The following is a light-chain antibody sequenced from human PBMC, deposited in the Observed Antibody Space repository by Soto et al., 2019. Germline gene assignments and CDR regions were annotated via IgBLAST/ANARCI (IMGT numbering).Light chain of an antibody. CDR3: VLYMGSGIWV. J-gene: IGLJ3*02. Sequence: QTVVTQEPPFSVSPGETVTLTCGLSSGSVSSGHYPSWYQQTPGQAPRTLIYSTNTRSSGVPDRFSGSILGSKAALTITGAQADDESDYYCVLYMGSGIWVFGGGTKLTVL. CDR2: STN. V-gene: IGLV8-61*01. CDR1: SGSVSSGHY.